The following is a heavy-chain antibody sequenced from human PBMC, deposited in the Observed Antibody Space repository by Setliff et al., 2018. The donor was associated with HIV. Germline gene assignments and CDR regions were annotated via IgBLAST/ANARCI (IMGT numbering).Heavy chain of an antibody. J-gene: IGHJ4*02. D-gene: IGHD5-18*01. CDR1: GFTFSSYA. V-gene: IGHV3-23*01. CDR3: AKGFRPVDTALVSGPTY. CDR2: ITSGGST. Sequence: PGGSLRLSCAVSGFTFSSYAMSWVRQTPEKGLEWVSIITSGGSTYYADSAKGRFIISRDNSQNTLYLQMNSLRADDTAIYYCAKGFRPVDTALVSGPTYWGQGIRVTVSS.